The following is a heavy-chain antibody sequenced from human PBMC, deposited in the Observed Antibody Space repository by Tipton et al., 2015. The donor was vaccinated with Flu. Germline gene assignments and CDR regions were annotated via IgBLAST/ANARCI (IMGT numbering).Heavy chain of an antibody. Sequence: LRLSCTVSGGSISSHYWSWIRQPPGKGLEWIGYIYYSGSTNYNPSLKSRVTISVDTSKNQFSLKLSSVTAADTAVYYCARREGSSGWFGMDVWGQGTTVTVSS. CDR2: IYYSGST. CDR1: GGSISSHY. CDR3: ARREGSSGWFGMDV. J-gene: IGHJ6*02. D-gene: IGHD6-19*01. V-gene: IGHV4-59*08.